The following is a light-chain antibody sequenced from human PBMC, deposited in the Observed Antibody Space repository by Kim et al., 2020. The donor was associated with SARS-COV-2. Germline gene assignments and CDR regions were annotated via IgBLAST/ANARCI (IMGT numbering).Light chain of an antibody. Sequence: ELTQPPSASGTPGQRVTISCSGSSSNIGATSVNWYQHLPGTAPKLLIYRSNQRPSGVPDRFSGSKSGSSASLAISGLQSEDEADYYCAAWDDDLNGYVFATGTKVTVL. CDR1: SSNIGATS. J-gene: IGLJ1*01. CDR2: RSN. CDR3: AAWDDDLNGYV. V-gene: IGLV1-44*01.